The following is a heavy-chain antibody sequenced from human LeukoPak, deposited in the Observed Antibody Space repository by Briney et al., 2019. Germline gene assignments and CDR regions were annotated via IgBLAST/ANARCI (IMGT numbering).Heavy chain of an antibody. CDR1: GYTFTGYY. V-gene: IGHV1-2*02. CDR3: ARLAAVPG. D-gene: IGHD6-19*01. Sequence: ALVKVSCKASGYTFTGYYLHWVRQAPGQGLEWVGWLHPNSGGTNYAQKFQGRVTMTRDTSISTAYMELSSLRSDDTAVYYCARLAAVPGWGQGTLVTVSS. CDR2: LHPNSGGT. J-gene: IGHJ1*01.